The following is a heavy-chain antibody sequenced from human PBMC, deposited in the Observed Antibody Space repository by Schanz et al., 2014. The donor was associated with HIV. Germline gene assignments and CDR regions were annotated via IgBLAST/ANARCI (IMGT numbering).Heavy chain of an antibody. CDR1: GGPFNTFL. CDR2: IIPILGTT. CDR3: ARGANCSGGSCPPRWFDP. J-gene: IGHJ5*02. Sequence: QVQLVQSGAEVKKPGSSVKVSCRASGGPFNTFLITWVRQAPGHGPEWMGGIIPILGTTNYAQSLRGRVTITADGSTTTAYMELTSLRYEDTAVYYCARGANCSGGSCPPRWFDPWGQGTLVTVSS. V-gene: IGHV1-69*01. D-gene: IGHD2-15*01.